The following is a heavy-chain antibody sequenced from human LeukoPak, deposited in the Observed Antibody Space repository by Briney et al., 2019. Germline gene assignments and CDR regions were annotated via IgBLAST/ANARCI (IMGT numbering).Heavy chain of an antibody. CDR1: GYTFTGHY. D-gene: IGHD4-11*01. CDR3: ARAHDYSNYLLDY. V-gene: IGHV1-2*06. J-gene: IGHJ4*02. Sequence: ASVTVSCKASGYTFTGHYMHWVRQAPGQGLEWMGRINPNSGGTNYAQKFQGRVTMTRDTSINTVYMELSRLRSDDTAVYYCARAHDYSNYLLDYWGQETLVTVSS. CDR2: INPNSGGT.